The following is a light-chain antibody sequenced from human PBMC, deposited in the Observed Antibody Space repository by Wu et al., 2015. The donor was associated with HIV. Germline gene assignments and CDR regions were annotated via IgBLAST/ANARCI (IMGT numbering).Light chain of an antibody. CDR2: GAS. CDR3: HYYGGSPPLT. J-gene: IGKJ4*01. Sequence: EIVLTQSPGTLSLSPGERATLSCRASQSVSSSYLAWYQQKPGQAPRLLIYGASSRATGIPDRFSGSGSGTDFTLTISRLEPEDFAVYYCHYYGGSPPLTFGGGTKVEIK. CDR1: QSVSSSY. V-gene: IGKV3-20*01.